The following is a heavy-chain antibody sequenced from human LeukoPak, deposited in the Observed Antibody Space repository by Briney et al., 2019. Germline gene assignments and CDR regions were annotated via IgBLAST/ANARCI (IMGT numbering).Heavy chain of an antibody. J-gene: IGHJ4*02. V-gene: IGHV3-7*01. CDR1: GFTFSRYW. CDR2: IKQDGSEK. CDR3: ARVFPYCSSPSCYTADY. Sequence: GGSLRLSCAASGFTFSRYWMTWVRQAPGKGLEWVANIKQDGSEKHYVDSVKGRFTISRDNAKNSLYLQMNGLRVEDTAVYYCARVFPYCSSPSCYTADYWGQGTLVTVSS. D-gene: IGHD2-2*02.